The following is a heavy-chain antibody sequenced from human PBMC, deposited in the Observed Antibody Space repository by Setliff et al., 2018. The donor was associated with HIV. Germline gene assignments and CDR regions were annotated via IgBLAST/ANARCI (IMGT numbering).Heavy chain of an antibody. Sequence: ASVKVSCKALTFLVTGYNIHWVRLAPGHGPEWLGRINPNNGGTDYAQKFQGSVTMSLDTSTNTIYLELKGLTSDDTAVYYCAKPRIFDSFDVWGPGKVVTVSS. J-gene: IGHJ3*01. CDR3: AKPRIFDSFDV. D-gene: IGHD2-15*01. CDR2: INPNNGGT. V-gene: IGHV1-2*06. CDR1: TFLVTGYN.